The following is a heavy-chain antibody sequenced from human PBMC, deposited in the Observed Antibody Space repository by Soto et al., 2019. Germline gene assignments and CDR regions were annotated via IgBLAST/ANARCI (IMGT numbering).Heavy chain of an antibody. D-gene: IGHD6-6*01. Sequence: SETLSLTCTVSGGSISSYYWSWIRQPPGKGLEWIGYIYYSGSTNYNPSLKSRVTISVDTSKNQFSLKLSSATAADTAVYYCARGARSYNWFDPWGQGTLVTVSS. CDR2: IYYSGST. J-gene: IGHJ5*02. CDR1: GGSISSYY. CDR3: ARGARSYNWFDP. V-gene: IGHV4-59*01.